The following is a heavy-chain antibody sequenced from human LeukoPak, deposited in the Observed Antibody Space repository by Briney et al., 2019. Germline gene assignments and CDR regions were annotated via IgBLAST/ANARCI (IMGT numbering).Heavy chain of an antibody. Sequence: PSETLSLTCTVSGGSISSYYWSWIRQPPGKGLEWIGYIYYSGSTNYNPSLKSRVTISVDTSKNQFSLKLSSVTAADTAVYYCASSYSSSWDRQYRENYYYGMDVWGQGTTVTLSS. CDR1: GGSISSYY. CDR2: IYYSGST. J-gene: IGHJ6*02. D-gene: IGHD6-13*01. CDR3: ASSYSSSWDRQYRENYYYGMDV. V-gene: IGHV4-59*01.